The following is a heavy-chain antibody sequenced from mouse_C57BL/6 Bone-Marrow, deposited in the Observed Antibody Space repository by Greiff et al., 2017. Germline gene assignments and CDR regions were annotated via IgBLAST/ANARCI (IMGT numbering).Heavy chain of an antibody. V-gene: IGHV2-4*01. J-gene: IGHJ4*01. Sequence: VQLQQSGPGLVQPSQSLSITCTVSGFSLTSYGVHWVRQPPGKGLEWLGVIWSGGSTDYNAAFISRLSLSKDNSKSQVFFKMNSLQADATAIYYCAKKGEHYAMDYWGQGTSVTVSS. CDR2: IWSGGST. CDR3: AKKGEHYAMDY. CDR1: GFSLTSYG.